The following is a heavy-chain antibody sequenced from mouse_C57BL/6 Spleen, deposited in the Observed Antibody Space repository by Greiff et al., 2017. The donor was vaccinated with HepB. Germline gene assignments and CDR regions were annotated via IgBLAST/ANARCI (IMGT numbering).Heavy chain of an antibody. CDR2: ISSGGDYI. CDR3: TREDSNYVAY. J-gene: IGHJ3*01. V-gene: IGHV5-9-1*02. Sequence: EVKLMESGEGLVKPGGSLKLSCAASGFTFSSYAMSWVRQTPEKRLEWVAYISSGGDYIYYADTVKGRFTISRDNARNTLYLQMSSLKSEDTAMYYCTREDSNYVAYWGQGTLVTVSA. CDR1: GFTFSSYA. D-gene: IGHD2-5*01.